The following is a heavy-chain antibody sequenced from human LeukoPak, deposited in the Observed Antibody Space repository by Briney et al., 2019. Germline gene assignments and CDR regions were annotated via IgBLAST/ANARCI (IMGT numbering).Heavy chain of an antibody. D-gene: IGHD2-15*01. CDR2: MSYSGKI. J-gene: IGHJ4*01. V-gene: IGHV4-39*07. Sequence: PSETLSLTCTISGDSITKKNFFWGWIRQPPGKGLEWIVSMSYSGKIYYNPSLKSRVSISIDTSKNQLSLKLNSVTAADTAMYHCARDRDVDDFDYWGSGTLVIVSS. CDR3: ARDRDVDDFDY. CDR1: GDSITKKNFF.